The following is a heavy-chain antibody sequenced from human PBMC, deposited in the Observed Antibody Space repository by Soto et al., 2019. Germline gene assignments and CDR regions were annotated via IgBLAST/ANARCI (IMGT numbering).Heavy chain of an antibody. Sequence: ESGGGLIQPGGSLRLSCAASGFTVSSNYMSWVRQAPGKGLEWVSVIYSGGSTYYADSVKGRFTISRDNSKNTLYLQMNSLRAEDTAVYYCASSSVTTNYYYYYGMDVWCQGTTVAVSS. J-gene: IGHJ6*02. CDR1: GFTVSSNY. CDR3: ASSSVTTNYYYYYGMDV. CDR2: IYSGGST. V-gene: IGHV3-53*01. D-gene: IGHD4-17*01.